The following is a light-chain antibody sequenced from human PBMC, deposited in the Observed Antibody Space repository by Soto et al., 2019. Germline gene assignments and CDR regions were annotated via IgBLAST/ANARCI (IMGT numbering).Light chain of an antibody. V-gene: IGKV3-20*01. CDR2: DAS. CDR3: QQYGTSALT. Sequence: EIVLTQSPGTLSLSPGERATLSCRASQSVSSNYLAWYQQKPGQAPRLLIYDASSRATGIPDRFSGSGSGTDVTLTISRLEPEDSAVYYCQQYGTSALTFGGGTKVEIK. J-gene: IGKJ4*01. CDR1: QSVSSNY.